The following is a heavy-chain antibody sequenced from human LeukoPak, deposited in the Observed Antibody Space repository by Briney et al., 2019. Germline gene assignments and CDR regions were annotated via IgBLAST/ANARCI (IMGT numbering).Heavy chain of an antibody. V-gene: IGHV1-46*01. CDR3: ARGSGGSVGDYYYGMDV. Sequence: GASVKVSCKASGYTFTSYYMHWVRQAPGQGLEWMGIINPSGGGTSYAQKFQGRVTMTRDTSTSTVYMELSSLRSEDTAVYYCARGSGGSVGDYYYGMDVWGQGTTVTVSS. D-gene: IGHD6-25*01. CDR2: INPSGGGT. CDR1: GYTFTSYY. J-gene: IGHJ6*02.